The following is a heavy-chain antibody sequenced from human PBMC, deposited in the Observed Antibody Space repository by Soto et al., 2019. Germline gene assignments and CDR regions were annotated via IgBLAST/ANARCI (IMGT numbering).Heavy chain of an antibody. CDR3: AKGIVYYYDSSGYFAY. Sequence: GGSLRLSCAASGFTFRSYAMSWVRQAPGKWLEWVSAISGSGGSTYYADSVKGRFTISRDNSKNTLYLQMNSLRAEDTAVYYCAKGIVYYYDSSGYFAYWGQGTLVTVSS. CDR1: GFTFRSYA. CDR2: ISGSGGST. V-gene: IGHV3-23*01. J-gene: IGHJ4*02. D-gene: IGHD3-22*01.